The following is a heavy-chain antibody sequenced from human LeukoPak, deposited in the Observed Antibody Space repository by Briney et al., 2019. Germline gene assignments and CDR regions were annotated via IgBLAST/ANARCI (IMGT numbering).Heavy chain of an antibody. D-gene: IGHD2-15*01. V-gene: IGHV3-30*04. Sequence: PGRSLRLSCAASGFTFSSYAMHWVRQAPGKGLEWVAVISYDGSNKYYADSVKGRFTISRDNSKNTLYLQMNSLRAGDTAVYYCARDLVSGYCSGGSCYPGIYGYWGQGTLVTVSS. CDR1: GFTFSSYA. CDR2: ISYDGSNK. J-gene: IGHJ4*02. CDR3: ARDLVSGYCSGGSCYPGIYGY.